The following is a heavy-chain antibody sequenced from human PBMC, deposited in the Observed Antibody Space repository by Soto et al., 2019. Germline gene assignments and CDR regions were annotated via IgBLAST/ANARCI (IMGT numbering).Heavy chain of an antibody. CDR1: GYTFTSYY. V-gene: IGHV1-46*01. CDR2: INPSGGST. Sequence: GAAVKVSCKASGYTFTSYYMHRVRQAPGQGLEWMGIINPSGGSTSYAQKFQGRVTMTRDASTSTVYMELSSLRSEDTAVYYCAREGSAVTTDYYYGMAVWGQGTTVTVSS. J-gene: IGHJ6*01. D-gene: IGHD4-4*01. CDR3: AREGSAVTTDYYYGMAV.